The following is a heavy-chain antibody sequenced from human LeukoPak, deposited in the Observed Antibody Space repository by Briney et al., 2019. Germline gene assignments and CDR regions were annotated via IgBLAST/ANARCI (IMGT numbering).Heavy chain of an antibody. CDR3: ARGKKWDYSIDY. CDR1: GYTFTSYD. J-gene: IGHJ4*02. D-gene: IGHD1-7*01. CDR2: MNPNSGNT. V-gene: IGHV1-8*01. Sequence: ASVKDSCKASGYTFTSYDINWVRRATGQGLEWMGWMNPNSGNTGYAQKFQGRVTMTRNTSISTAYMELSSLRSEDTAVYYCARGKKWDYSIDYWGQGTLVTVSS.